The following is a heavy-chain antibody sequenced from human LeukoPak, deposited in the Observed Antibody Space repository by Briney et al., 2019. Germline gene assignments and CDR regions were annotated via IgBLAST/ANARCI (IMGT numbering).Heavy chain of an antibody. CDR2: IYYSGST. V-gene: IGHV4-39*01. CDR3: ARAVYYGSGSYYNLSPYYYYMDV. CDR1: GGSISSSSYY. J-gene: IGHJ6*03. D-gene: IGHD3-10*01. Sequence: PSETLSLTCTVSGGSISSSSYYWGWIRQPPGKGLEWIGSIYYSGSTYYNPSLKSRVTISVDTSKNQFSLKLSSVTAADTAVYYCARAVYYGSGSYYNLSPYYYYMDVWGKGTTVTISS.